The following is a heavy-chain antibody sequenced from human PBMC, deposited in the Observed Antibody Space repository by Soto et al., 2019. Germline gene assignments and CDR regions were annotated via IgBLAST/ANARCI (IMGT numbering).Heavy chain of an antibody. D-gene: IGHD2-21*01. V-gene: IGHV1-18*01. CDR1: GYTFTSYG. Sequence: QVPLVQSGAEVKKPGASVKVSCKASGYTFTSYGISWVRQAPGQGLEWMGWISAYNGNTNYAQKLQGRVTMTTDTSTSTADMELRSLRSDDTAVYYCARDAYCGGDCYNWFDPWGQGTLVTVSS. CDR2: ISAYNGNT. J-gene: IGHJ5*02. CDR3: ARDAYCGGDCYNWFDP.